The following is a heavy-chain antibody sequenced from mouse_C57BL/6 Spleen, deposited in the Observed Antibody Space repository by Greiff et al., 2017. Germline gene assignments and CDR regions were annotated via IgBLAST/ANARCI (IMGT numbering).Heavy chain of an antibody. Sequence: EVQRVESGGGLVQPGGSLKLSCAASGFTFSDYYMYWVRQTPEKRLEWVAYISNGGGSTYYPDTVKGRFTISRDNDKNTLYLQMSRLKSEDTAMYYCARRSSHYYAMDYWGQGTSVTVSS. V-gene: IGHV5-12*01. D-gene: IGHD1-1*01. CDR1: GFTFSDYY. J-gene: IGHJ4*01. CDR3: ARRSSHYYAMDY. CDR2: ISNGGGST.